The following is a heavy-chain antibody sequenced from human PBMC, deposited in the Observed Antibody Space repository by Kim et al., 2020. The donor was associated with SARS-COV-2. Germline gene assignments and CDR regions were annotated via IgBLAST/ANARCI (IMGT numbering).Heavy chain of an antibody. CDR2: IWHDGSRK. Sequence: GGSLRLSCAASGFTFSRYGMHWVRQAPGKGLEWVAVIWHDGSRKYYGDSVKGRFTISRDNSNNTLYLQMNTLRAEDTAVYYCVREPNDWNCGMDVWGQGTTVTVSS. CDR3: VREPNDWNCGMDV. D-gene: IGHD3-9*01. J-gene: IGHJ6*02. V-gene: IGHV3-33*01. CDR1: GFTFSRYG.